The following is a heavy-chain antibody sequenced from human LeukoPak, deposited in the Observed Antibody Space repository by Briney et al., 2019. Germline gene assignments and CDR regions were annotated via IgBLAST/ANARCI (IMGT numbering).Heavy chain of an antibody. V-gene: IGHV3-66*01. J-gene: IGHJ4*02. D-gene: IGHD6-19*01. CDR3: ARASRWLAFDN. CDR1: RFTVSNNH. CDR2: IYNGDNT. Sequence: GGSLRLSCVASRFTVSNNHMNWVRQAPWKGLEWVSVIYNGDNTYYADSVQGRFTISKDNSKNTLYLQMNSLRPEDTAVYFCARASRWLAFDNWGQGTLVTVSS.